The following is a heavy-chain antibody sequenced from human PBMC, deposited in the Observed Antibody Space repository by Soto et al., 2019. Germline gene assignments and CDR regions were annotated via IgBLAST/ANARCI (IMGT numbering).Heavy chain of an antibody. CDR1: GGTFSSST. Sequence: QGQLVQSGAEVKEPGSSVKVSCKPSGGTFSSSTISWVRQAPGQRLEWMGGIIPIFNTVNNAQKFQGRVTITADESTNTAFMELRRLTSEDTAVYFCARGWGVRLYHINDGGQGTRVTVSS. CDR2: IIPIFNTV. J-gene: IGHJ4*02. V-gene: IGHV1-69*12. D-gene: IGHD2-2*02. CDR3: ARGWGVRLYHIND.